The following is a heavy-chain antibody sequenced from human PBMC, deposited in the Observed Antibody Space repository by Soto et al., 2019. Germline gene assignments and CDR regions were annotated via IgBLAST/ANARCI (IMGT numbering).Heavy chain of an antibody. D-gene: IGHD3-22*01. CDR1: GFTFSSYA. CDR2: ISGSGGST. CDR3: AKDCSGRSSGYYPNFQH. J-gene: IGHJ1*01. V-gene: IGHV3-23*01. Sequence: GGSLRLSCAASGFTFSSYAMSWVRQAPGKGLEWVSAISGSGGSTYYADSVKGRFTISRDNSKNTLYLQMNSLRAEDTAVYYCAKDCSGRSSGYYPNFQHWGQGTLVTVSS.